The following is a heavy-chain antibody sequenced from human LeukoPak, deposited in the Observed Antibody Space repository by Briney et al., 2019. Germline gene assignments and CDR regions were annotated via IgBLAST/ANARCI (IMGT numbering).Heavy chain of an antibody. V-gene: IGHV3-20*04. J-gene: IGHJ4*02. Sequence: PGGSLRLSCAASGFTFSSYDMSWVRQAPGKGLEWVSGINWNGGSTGYADSVKGRFTISRDNAKNSLYLQMNSLRAEDTALYYCAMLRGIAAAGRGGWGQGTLVTVSS. CDR1: GFTFSSYD. D-gene: IGHD6-13*01. CDR2: INWNGGST. CDR3: AMLRGIAAAGRGG.